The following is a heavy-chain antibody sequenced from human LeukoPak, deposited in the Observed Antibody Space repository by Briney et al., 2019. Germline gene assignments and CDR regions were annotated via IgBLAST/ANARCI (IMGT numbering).Heavy chain of an antibody. J-gene: IGHJ4*02. Sequence: RASVKVSCKASGGTFSSYAISWVRQAPGQGLEWMGGIIPIFGTANYAQKFQGRVTITADESTSTAYMELSSLRSEDTAVYYCARVDHPGYCSGGSCYGSWGYFDYWGQGTLVTVSS. CDR3: ARVDHPGYCSGGSCYGSWGYFDY. D-gene: IGHD2-15*01. CDR1: GGTFSSYA. CDR2: IIPIFGTA. V-gene: IGHV1-69*13.